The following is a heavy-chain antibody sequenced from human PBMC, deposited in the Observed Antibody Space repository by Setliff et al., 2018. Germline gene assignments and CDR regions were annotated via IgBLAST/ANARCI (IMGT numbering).Heavy chain of an antibody. J-gene: IGHJ4*02. Sequence: ASVKVSCKASGYTFPSYGISWVRQAPGQGLEWMGWISAYNGKTQYAQKFQGRVTMTTDTSTSTAYMELMSLTSDDTALYYCAREIRQNNRWYSGYYFDYWGQGTPVTVSS. CDR2: ISAYNGKT. CDR1: GYTFPSYG. V-gene: IGHV1-18*01. D-gene: IGHD3-10*01. CDR3: AREIRQNNRWYSGYYFDY.